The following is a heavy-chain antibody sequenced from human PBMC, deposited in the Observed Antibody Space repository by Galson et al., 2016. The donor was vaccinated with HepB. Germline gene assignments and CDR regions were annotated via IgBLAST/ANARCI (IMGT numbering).Heavy chain of an antibody. J-gene: IGHJ2*01. CDR1: NGSVRHGAYF. CDR2: VSDSGDA. CDR3: ARGRERATIKKYFDV. Sequence: SETLSLTCTVSNGSVRHGAYFWSWIRQSPGNGLEWIGPVSDSGDANSSPSLKSRVSISLDTAKNQFYLILTSVTTADTAFYFYARGRERATIKKYFDVWGLGTLVTVSS. V-gene: IGHV4-61*08. D-gene: IGHD5-24*01.